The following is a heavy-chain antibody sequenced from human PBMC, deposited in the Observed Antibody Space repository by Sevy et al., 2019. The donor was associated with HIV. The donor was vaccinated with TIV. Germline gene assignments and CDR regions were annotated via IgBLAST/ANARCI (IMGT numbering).Heavy chain of an antibody. CDR2: INWNGGST. D-gene: IGHD1-26*01. CDR1: GFTFDDYG. J-gene: IGHJ4*02. CDR3: ARVGLSGSYTY. V-gene: IGHV3-20*04. Sequence: GGSLRLSCAASGFTFDDYGMSWVRRAPGKGLEWVSGINWNGGSTGYADSVKGRFTISRDNAKNSLYLQMNSLRAEDTALSYCARVGLSGSYTYWGQGTLVTVSS.